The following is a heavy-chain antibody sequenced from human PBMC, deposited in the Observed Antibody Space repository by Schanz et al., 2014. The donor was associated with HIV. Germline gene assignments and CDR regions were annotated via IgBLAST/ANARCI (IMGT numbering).Heavy chain of an antibody. CDR1: GFTFSSYA. D-gene: IGHD6-6*01. Sequence: VQLLESGGGLVQPGGSLRLSCAASGFTFSSYAMSWVRQAPGKGLEWVAVIWFDGSNKYYADSVKGRFTISRDNSKKTLYLQMNSLRAGDTAVYYCASTEFPYSSSSDYYYGMDVWGQGTTVTVSS. CDR3: ASTEFPYSSSSDYYYGMDV. J-gene: IGHJ6*02. V-gene: IGHV3-33*08. CDR2: IWFDGSNK.